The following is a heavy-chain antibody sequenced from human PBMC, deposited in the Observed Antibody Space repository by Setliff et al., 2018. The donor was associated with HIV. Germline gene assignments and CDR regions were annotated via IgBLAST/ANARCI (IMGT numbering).Heavy chain of an antibody. Sequence: GGSLRLSCAASGFTFNNYAMSWVRQAPGKGLEWVTFIEHDGSKKFYADSVRGRFTISRDNAKNSLYLQMNSLRAEDTALYYCAKGASGWSPDYWGQGTLVTVSS. CDR2: IEHDGSKK. CDR3: AKGASGWSPDY. CDR1: GFTFNNYA. J-gene: IGHJ4*02. D-gene: IGHD6-19*01. V-gene: IGHV3-7*03.